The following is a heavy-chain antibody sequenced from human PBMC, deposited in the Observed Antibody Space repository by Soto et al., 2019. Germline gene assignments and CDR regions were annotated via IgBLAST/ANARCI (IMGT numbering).Heavy chain of an antibody. CDR3: ARLPQYSGSFLYYYYYMDV. Sequence: SETLSLTCTVSGGSISSYYWSWIRQPPGKGLEWIGYIYYSGSTNYNPSLKSRVTISVDTSKNQFSLKLSSVTAADTAVYYCARLPQYSGSFLYYYYYMDVWGKGTTVTVSS. CDR2: IYYSGST. D-gene: IGHD6-6*01. CDR1: GGSISSYY. J-gene: IGHJ6*03. V-gene: IGHV4-59*01.